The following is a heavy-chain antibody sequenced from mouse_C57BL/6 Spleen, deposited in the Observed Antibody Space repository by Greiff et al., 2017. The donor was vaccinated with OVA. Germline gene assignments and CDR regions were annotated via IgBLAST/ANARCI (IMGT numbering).Heavy chain of an antibody. J-gene: IGHJ2*01. Sequence: EVQRVESGGGLVKPGGSLKLSCAASGFTFSDYGMHWVRQAPEKGLEWVAYISSGSSTIYYADTVKGRFTISRDNAKNTLFLQMTSLRSEDTAMYYCARQDYDGYLLFDYWGQGTTLTVSS. V-gene: IGHV5-17*01. D-gene: IGHD2-3*01. CDR3: ARQDYDGYLLFDY. CDR1: GFTFSDYG. CDR2: ISSGSSTI.